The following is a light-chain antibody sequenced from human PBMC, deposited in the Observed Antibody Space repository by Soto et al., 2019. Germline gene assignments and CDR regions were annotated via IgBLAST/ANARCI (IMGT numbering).Light chain of an antibody. V-gene: IGKV1-5*03. J-gene: IGKJ1*01. CDR1: QSMSGW. Sequence: DIQLTQSPSTLSASVGDRVTITCRASQSMSGWLAWYQLKPGEAPKLLIYKASNLKSGVPSRFSGSGSGTEFTLTISSLQPDDFATYYCQHYNPYSRTFGQGTKVDIK. CDR2: KAS. CDR3: QHYNPYSRT.